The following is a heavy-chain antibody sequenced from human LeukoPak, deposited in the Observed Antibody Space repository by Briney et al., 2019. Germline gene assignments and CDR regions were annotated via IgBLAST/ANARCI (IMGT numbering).Heavy chain of an antibody. CDR1: GYSFINYY. J-gene: IGHJ4*02. V-gene: IGHV1-46*01. CDR2: INPSGGNT. Sequence: ASVKVSCKASGYSFINYYVHWVRQAPGQGLEWLGTINPSGGNTKYAQKFQGRVSLTRNTSTSTVYLELNSLRSEDTADYFCARGAQTAVVGSLVDYWGQGTLVTVSS. D-gene: IGHD3-10*01. CDR3: ARGAQTAVVGSLVDY.